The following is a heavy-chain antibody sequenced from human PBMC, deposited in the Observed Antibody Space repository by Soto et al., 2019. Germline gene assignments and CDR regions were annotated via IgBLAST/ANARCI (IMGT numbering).Heavy chain of an antibody. Sequence: GASVKVSCKASGGTFSSYAISWVRQAPGQGLEWMGGIIPIFGTANYAQKFQGRVTITADESTSTAYMDLSSLRSEDTAVYYCAHALRLGELSYDTAAYYYYGMDVWGQGTTVTVSS. V-gene: IGHV1-69*13. CDR3: AHALRLGELSYDTAAYYYYGMDV. D-gene: IGHD3-16*02. CDR2: IIPIFGTA. CDR1: GGTFSSYA. J-gene: IGHJ6*02.